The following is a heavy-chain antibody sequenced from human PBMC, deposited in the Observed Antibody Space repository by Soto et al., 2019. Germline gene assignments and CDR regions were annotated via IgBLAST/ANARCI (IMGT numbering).Heavy chain of an antibody. CDR1: GFTFSSYG. CDR3: ATTVTTVDY. V-gene: IGHV3-30*03. Sequence: HPGGSLRLSCAASGFTFSSYGMHWVRQAPGKGLEWVAVISYDGSNKYYADSLKGRFTISRDNAKNSLYLQMNSLRAEDTAVYYCATTVTTVDYWGQGTLVTVSS. D-gene: IGHD4-17*01. J-gene: IGHJ4*02. CDR2: ISYDGSNK.